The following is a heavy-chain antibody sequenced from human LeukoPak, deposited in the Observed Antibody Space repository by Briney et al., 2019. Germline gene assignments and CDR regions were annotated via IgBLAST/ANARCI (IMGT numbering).Heavy chain of an antibody. D-gene: IGHD6-19*01. CDR3: ARGSSGWFNWFDP. Sequence: TTGGSLRLSCAASGFAFRSYSMNWVRQAPGKGLQWVSSISSSGDYKYYADSLKGRFTISRDNAKNSVYLQMNSLRAADTAMYYCARGSSGWFNWFDPWGQGILVTVSS. CDR1: GFAFRSYS. J-gene: IGHJ5*02. CDR2: ISSSGDYK. V-gene: IGHV3-21*01.